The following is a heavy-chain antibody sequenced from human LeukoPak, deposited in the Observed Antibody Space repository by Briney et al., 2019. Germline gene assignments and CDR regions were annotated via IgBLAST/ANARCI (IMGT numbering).Heavy chain of an antibody. V-gene: IGHV4-4*08. J-gene: IGHJ4*02. CDR2: IHDSGRT. CDR1: GGSITSYY. D-gene: IGHD3-22*01. Sequence: PSETLSLTCTVSGGSITSYYWSWIRQFPGKGLEWIAYIHDSGRTNYNPSLKSRVTISVDTSKNQFSLKVNSVTAADTAVYYCAREEFLHEIDSSGYFVYWGQGTLVTVSS. CDR3: AREEFLHEIDSSGYFVY.